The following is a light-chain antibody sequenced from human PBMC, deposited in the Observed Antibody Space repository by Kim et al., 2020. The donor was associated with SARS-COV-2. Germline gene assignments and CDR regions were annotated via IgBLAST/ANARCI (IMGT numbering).Light chain of an antibody. CDR1: PTISGY. J-gene: IGKJ2*01. CDR2: DAS. CDR3: QPRSGWPPLYT. Sequence: PGARATLTCRASPTISGYVVLYQQRPRQAPSPLVYDASRSATGLPGRFRGSGSGTDFTLTISSPEPAAFAVYYCQPRSGWPPLYTFGQGTKLEL. V-gene: IGKV3-11*01.